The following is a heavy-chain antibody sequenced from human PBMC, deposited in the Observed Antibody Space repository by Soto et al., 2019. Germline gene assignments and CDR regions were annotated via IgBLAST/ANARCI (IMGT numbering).Heavy chain of an antibody. Sequence: CVNRVLQNPEKGLEWMGRIDPSKSYFNYTPSFQGQVNLSADKSSCKAYLQWNSLDASAPAIYFCAVFRSSWFGAGGLDFWGPGTMVTVSS. D-gene: IGHD6-13*01. V-gene: IGHV5-10-1*01. CDR2: IDPSKSYF. J-gene: IGHJ4*01. CDR3: AVFRSSWFGAGGLDF. CDR1: C.